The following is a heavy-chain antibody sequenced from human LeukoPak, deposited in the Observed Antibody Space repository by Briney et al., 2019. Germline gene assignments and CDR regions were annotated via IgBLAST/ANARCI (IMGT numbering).Heavy chain of an antibody. CDR3: ARGPFTGGYYDSSGYYARVCFQH. Sequence: PSETLSLTCAVYGGSFSGYYWSWIRQPPGKGLEWIGEINHSGSTNYNPSLKSRVTISVDTSKNQFSLKLSSVTAADTAVYYCARGPFTGGYYDSSGYYARVCFQHWGQGTLVTVSS. D-gene: IGHD3-22*01. CDR2: INHSGST. J-gene: IGHJ1*01. CDR1: GGSFSGYY. V-gene: IGHV4-34*01.